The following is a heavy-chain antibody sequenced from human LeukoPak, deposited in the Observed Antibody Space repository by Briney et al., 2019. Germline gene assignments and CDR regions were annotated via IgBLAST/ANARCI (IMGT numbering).Heavy chain of an antibody. V-gene: IGHV4-59*12. J-gene: IGHJ4*02. CDR3: ARDVVAAPGTWDY. D-gene: IGHD6-13*01. CDR2: IYYSGST. Sequence: SETLSLTCPVSGGSISSYYWSWIRQPPGKGLEWIGYIYYSGSTNYNPSLKSRVTISVDTSKNQFSLKLSSVTAADTAVYYCARDVVAAPGTWDYWGQGTLVTVSS. CDR1: GGSISSYY.